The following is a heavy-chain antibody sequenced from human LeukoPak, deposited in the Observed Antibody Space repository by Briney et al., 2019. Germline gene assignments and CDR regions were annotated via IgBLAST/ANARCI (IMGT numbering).Heavy chain of an antibody. CDR1: GDTFTGYY. Sequence: ASVKVSCKASGDTFTGYYMHWVRQAPGQGLEWMGWINPNSGGTNYAQKFQGRVTMTRDTSISTAYMELSRLRPDDTAVYYCARVTGATPSRTFDYWGQGTLVTVSS. CDR3: ARVTGATPSRTFDY. CDR2: INPNSGGT. V-gene: IGHV1-2*02. D-gene: IGHD1-26*01. J-gene: IGHJ4*02.